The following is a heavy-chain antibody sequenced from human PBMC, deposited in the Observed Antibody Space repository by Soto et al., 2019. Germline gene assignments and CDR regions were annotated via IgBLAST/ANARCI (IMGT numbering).Heavy chain of an antibody. CDR2: IYYSGST. CDR3: ARRGWLQFIHY. Sequence: SETLSLTCTVSGGSISSSSYYWGWIRQPPGKGLEWIGSIYYSGSTYYNPSLKSRVTISVDTSKNQFSLKLSSVTAADTAVYYCARRGWLQFIHYWGQGTLVTVS. J-gene: IGHJ4*02. D-gene: IGHD5-12*01. V-gene: IGHV4-39*01. CDR1: GGSISSSSYY.